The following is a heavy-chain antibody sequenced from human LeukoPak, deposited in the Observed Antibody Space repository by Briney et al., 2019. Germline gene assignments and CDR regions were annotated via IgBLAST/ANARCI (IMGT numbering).Heavy chain of an antibody. J-gene: IGHJ4*02. CDR3: ARTVGVVAATHFDC. V-gene: IGHV4-34*01. CDR2: IYYSGST. CDR1: GGSFSGYY. D-gene: IGHD2-15*01. Sequence: SETLSLTCAVYGGSFSGYYWSWIRQPPGKGLEWIGYIYYSGSTYYNPSLKSRVTVSVDTSKNQFSLKLSSVTAADTAVYYCARTVGVVAATHFDCWGPGTLVPVSP.